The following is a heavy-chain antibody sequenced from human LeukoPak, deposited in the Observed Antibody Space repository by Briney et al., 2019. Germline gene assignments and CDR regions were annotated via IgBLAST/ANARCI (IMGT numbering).Heavy chain of an antibody. V-gene: IGHV3-23*01. D-gene: IGHD2-8*01. CDR1: GFTFSNFG. CDR3: AKYGIVLPPGSHILHWFDL. Sequence: PGGSLRLSCAASGFTFSNFGITWVRQAPGKGLEWVSAIVGRDGDTYYTDSVKGRFTISRDISKNTVYLQMNSLRGDDTAVYYCAKYGIVLPPGSHILHWFDLWGQGSLVTVTS. CDR2: IVGRDGDT. J-gene: IGHJ5*02.